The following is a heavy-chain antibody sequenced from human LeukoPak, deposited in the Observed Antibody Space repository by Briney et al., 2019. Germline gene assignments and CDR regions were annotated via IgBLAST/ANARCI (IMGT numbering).Heavy chain of an antibody. CDR1: GGSFSGYY. J-gene: IGHJ4*02. Sequence: SETLSLTCAVYGGSFSGYYWSWMRHPPGKGLEWIGEINHSGSTNYNPSLKSRVTISVDTSKNQFSLKLSSVTVADTAVYYCARGVLLDYWGQGTLVTVSS. D-gene: IGHD3-10*01. CDR2: INHSGST. CDR3: ARGVLLDY. V-gene: IGHV4-34*01.